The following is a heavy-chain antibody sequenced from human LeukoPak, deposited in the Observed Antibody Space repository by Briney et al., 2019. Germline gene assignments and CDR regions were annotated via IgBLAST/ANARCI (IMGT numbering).Heavy chain of an antibody. D-gene: IGHD5-12*01. CDR1: GGSIRSSTYY. CDR2: IYYSGST. V-gene: IGHV4-39*01. Sequence: SETLSLTCTVSGGSIRSSTYYWGWIRQPPGKGLEWIGSIYYSGSTYYNPSLKSRVTISVDTSKNQFSLKLSSVTAADTAVYYCARQGGSVLHYSDYWGQGTLVTVSS. J-gene: IGHJ4*02. CDR3: ARQGGSVLHYSDY.